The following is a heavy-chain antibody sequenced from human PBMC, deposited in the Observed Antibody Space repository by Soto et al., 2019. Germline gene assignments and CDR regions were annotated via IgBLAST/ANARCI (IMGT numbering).Heavy chain of an antibody. Sequence: SETLSLTCTVSGGSISSGGYYWSWIRQHPGKGLEWIGYVFYSGTTYYNPSLKSRVTISVDTSENEFSLRLSSVTDADTAVYYCATAMVRGILFDYWGEGTLVTVSS. CDR2: VFYSGTT. V-gene: IGHV4-31*03. J-gene: IGHJ4*02. CDR1: GGSISSGGYY. D-gene: IGHD3-10*01. CDR3: ATAMVRGILFDY.